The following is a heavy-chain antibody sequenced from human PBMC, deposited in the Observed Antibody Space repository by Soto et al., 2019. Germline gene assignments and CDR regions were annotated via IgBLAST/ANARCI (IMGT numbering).Heavy chain of an antibody. V-gene: IGHV3-30-3*01. Sequence: QAQLVESGGGVVQPGRSLRLSCAASRFTFKNYALHWVRQAPGKGLEWVAVISFDGDKKYYADSVKGRFTISRDNFKHTLWLQMNNLRLEDAALYFCAREDDYGYRYINYGLDVWGQGTTVTVSS. CDR1: RFTFKNYA. J-gene: IGHJ6*02. CDR3: AREDDYGYRYINYGLDV. CDR2: ISFDGDKK. D-gene: IGHD4-17*01.